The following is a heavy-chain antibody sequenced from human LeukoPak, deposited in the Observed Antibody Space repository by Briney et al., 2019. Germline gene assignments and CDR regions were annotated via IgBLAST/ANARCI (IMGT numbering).Heavy chain of an antibody. CDR1: GGTFSSYA. CDR3: AREESSSWYSFDY. Sequence: SVKVSCKASGGTFSSYAISWVRQAPGQGLEWMGGIIPIFGTANYAQKFQGRVTITADKSTSTAYMKLSSLRSEDTAVYYCAREESSSWYSFDYWGQGTLVTVSS. CDR2: IIPIFGTA. J-gene: IGHJ4*02. D-gene: IGHD6-13*01. V-gene: IGHV1-69*06.